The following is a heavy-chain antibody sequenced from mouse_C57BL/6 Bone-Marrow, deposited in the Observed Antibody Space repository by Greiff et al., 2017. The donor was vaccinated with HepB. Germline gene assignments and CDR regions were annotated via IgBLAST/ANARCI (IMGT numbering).Heavy chain of an antibody. V-gene: IGHV1-55*01. D-gene: IGHD2-4*01. Sequence: QVQLQQSGAELVKPGASVKMSCKASGYTFTSYWITWVKQRPGQGLEWIGDIYPGSGSTNYNEKFKIKATLTVDTSSLTAYMQLSSLTSEDSAVYYCARAGYYDYDAGRFAYWGQVTLVTVSA. CDR3: ARAGYYDYDAGRFAY. J-gene: IGHJ3*01. CDR1: GYTFTSYW. CDR2: IYPGSGST.